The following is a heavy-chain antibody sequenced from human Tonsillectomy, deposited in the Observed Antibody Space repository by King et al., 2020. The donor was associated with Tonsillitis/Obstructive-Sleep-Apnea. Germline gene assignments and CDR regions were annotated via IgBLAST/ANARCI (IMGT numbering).Heavy chain of an antibody. V-gene: IGHV3-30*04. CDR3: ATLPGPGFGGAFGY. J-gene: IGHJ4*02. CDR2: ISYNGNNK. D-gene: IGHD3-10*01. CDR1: GFTFSSYA. Sequence: VQLVESGGGVVQPGRSLRLSCAASGFTFSSYAIHWVRQAPGKGLEWVAVISYNGNNKYYADSVKGRFTLSRDNSKNTLYLQMNSLRAEDTAVYYCATLPGPGFGGAFGYWGQGTLVTVSS.